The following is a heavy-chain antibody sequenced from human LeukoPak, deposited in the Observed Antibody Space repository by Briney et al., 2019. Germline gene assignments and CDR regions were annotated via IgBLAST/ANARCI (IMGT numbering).Heavy chain of an antibody. CDR1: GFTFDDYG. V-gene: IGHV3-20*01. CDR2: INWSGGST. J-gene: IGHJ4*02. CDR3: ARSNYDILTGYHEFDY. D-gene: IGHD3-9*01. Sequence: GGSLRLSCAASGFTFDDYGMSWVRHAPGKGLEWVSGINWSGGSTCYADSVKGRFTISRDNAKNSLYLQMNSLRAEDTALYHCARSNYDILTGYHEFDYWGQGTLVTVSS.